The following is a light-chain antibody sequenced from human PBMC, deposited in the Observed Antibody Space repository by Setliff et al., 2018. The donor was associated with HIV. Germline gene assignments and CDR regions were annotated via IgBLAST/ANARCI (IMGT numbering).Light chain of an antibody. V-gene: IGLV2-23*02. CDR2: EVK. J-gene: IGLJ1*01. CDR1: NSDIGTYDL. CDR3: SSYTGSDTFDV. Sequence: QSALAQPASVSGSPGQAITISCTGNNSDIGTYDLVSWYQQHPGRAPKITIFEVKRRPSGVSNRFSGSKSGNTASLTISGLQAEDEATYFCSSYTGSDTFDVFGTGTKVTVL.